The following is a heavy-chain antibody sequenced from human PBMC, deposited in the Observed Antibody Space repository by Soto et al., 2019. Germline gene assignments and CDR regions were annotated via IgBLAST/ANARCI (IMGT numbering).Heavy chain of an antibody. D-gene: IGHD6-25*01. J-gene: IGHJ4*02. CDR3: ASRAAWASGVRYFDY. CDR1: GFTFSSYA. V-gene: IGHV3-23*01. Sequence: EVQLLESGGDLVQPGGSLRLSCAASGFTFSSYAMSWVRQAPGKGLEWVSAISGSGGNTYYADSGKGRFTISRDNSKNPLYLQMNSLRAEDTAVYYCASRAAWASGVRYFDYWGQGTLVTVSS. CDR2: ISGSGGNT.